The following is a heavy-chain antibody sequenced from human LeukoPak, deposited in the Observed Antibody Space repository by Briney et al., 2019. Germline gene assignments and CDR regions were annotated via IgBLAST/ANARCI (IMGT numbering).Heavy chain of an antibody. D-gene: IGHD2-15*01. Sequence: GLSLTLSCAASGFTFSSYFMSWVRQAAGRGLEGVANINQDGSEKYYVDSVNGRFTISRDNAKNSLYLQMNSLRAEDTAVYYCARVRFDCSGGSCYLRNYYYYMDVWGKGTTVTVSS. J-gene: IGHJ6*03. CDR3: ARVRFDCSGGSCYLRNYYYYMDV. CDR1: GFTFSSYF. V-gene: IGHV3-7*01. CDR2: INQDGSEK.